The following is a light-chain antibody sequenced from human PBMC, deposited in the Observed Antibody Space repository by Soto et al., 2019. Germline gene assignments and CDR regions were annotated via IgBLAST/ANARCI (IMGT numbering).Light chain of an antibody. Sequence: DIQMPQSPSSLSASVGDRVIITCRASQSIRIYLNWYQKKPGKAPKLLIYAASNLQSGVPSRFGGSGSGTDFTLTITSLQPEDFATYYCQQSYRTPTFGGGTKVEIK. CDR1: QSIRIY. CDR2: AAS. J-gene: IGKJ4*01. CDR3: QQSYRTPT. V-gene: IGKV1-39*01.